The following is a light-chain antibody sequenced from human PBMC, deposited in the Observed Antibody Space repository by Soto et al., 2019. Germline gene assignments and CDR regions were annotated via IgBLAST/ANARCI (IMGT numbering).Light chain of an antibody. J-gene: IGLJ3*02. V-gene: IGLV1-40*01. Sequence: QSVLTQPPSVSGAPGQRVTISCTGSSSNIGAGYDVHWYQQLPGTAPKLLIYGNSNRPSGVPDRFSGSKSGTSASLAITGLHAEDEADYYRPSYDSSLSGWVFGGGTKLTVL. CDR2: GNS. CDR3: PSYDSSLSGWV. CDR1: SSNIGAGYD.